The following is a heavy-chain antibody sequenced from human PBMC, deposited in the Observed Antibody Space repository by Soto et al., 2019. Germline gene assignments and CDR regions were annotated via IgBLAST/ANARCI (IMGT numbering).Heavy chain of an antibody. CDR1: GGSISSSSYY. D-gene: IGHD4-17*01. V-gene: IGHV4-39*01. J-gene: IGHJ6*03. Sequence: PSETLSLTCTVSGGSISSSSYYWGWIRQPPGKGLEWIGSIYYSGSTYYNPSLKSRVTISVDTSKNQFSLKLSSVTAADTAVYYCVRKPMTTVTTWNYYYYYMDVWGKETTVTVSS. CDR3: VRKPMTTVTTWNYYYYYMDV. CDR2: IYYSGST.